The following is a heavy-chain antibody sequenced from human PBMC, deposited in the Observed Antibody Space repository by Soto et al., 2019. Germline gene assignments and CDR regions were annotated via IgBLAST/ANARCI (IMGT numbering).Heavy chain of an antibody. CDR2: ISYDGSNK. CDR1: GFTFSSYG. D-gene: IGHD4-17*01. J-gene: IGHJ2*01. V-gene: IGHV3-30*03. Sequence: QVQLVESGGGVVQPGRSLRLSCAASGFTFSSYGMHWVRQAPGKGLEWVAVISYDGSNKYYADSVKGRFTISRDNSKNTLYLQMNSMRAEDTAVYYCAIQRNDYGDGGFGYFDLWGRGTLVTVSS. CDR3: AIQRNDYGDGGFGYFDL.